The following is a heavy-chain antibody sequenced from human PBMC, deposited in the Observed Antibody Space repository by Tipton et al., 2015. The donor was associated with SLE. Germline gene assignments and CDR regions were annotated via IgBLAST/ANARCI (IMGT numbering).Heavy chain of an antibody. CDR2: IYYSGST. Sequence: GLVKPSEPLSLTCTVSGGSNSGYYWTWIRQPPGKGLQWIGYIYYSGSTNYNPSLKSRVTISVDTSKNQFSLKLSSVTAADTAVYYCARMGWNDLIYYYYYMDVWGKGTTVTVSS. V-gene: IGHV4-59*01. CDR3: ARMGWNDLIYYYYYMDV. J-gene: IGHJ6*03. D-gene: IGHD1-1*01. CDR1: GGSNSGYY.